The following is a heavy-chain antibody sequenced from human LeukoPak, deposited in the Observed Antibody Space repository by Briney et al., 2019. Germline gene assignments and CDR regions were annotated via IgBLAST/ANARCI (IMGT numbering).Heavy chain of an antibody. J-gene: IGHJ6*02. Sequence: ASVKVSCKASGGTFSSYAISWVRQAPGQGLEWMGGIIPIFGTANYAQKFQGRVTITADESTSTAYMELRSLRSDDTAVYYCAREIAARPPYYYYGMDVWGQGTTVTVSS. V-gene: IGHV1-69*13. CDR3: AREIAARPPYYYYGMDV. D-gene: IGHD6-6*01. CDR1: GGTFSSYA. CDR2: IIPIFGTA.